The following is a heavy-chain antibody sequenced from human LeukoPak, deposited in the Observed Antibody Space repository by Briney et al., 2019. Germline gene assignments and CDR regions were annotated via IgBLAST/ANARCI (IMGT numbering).Heavy chain of an antibody. CDR3: ARQGYGGNSGLFDY. CDR1: GGPISSYY. V-gene: IGHV4-59*08. J-gene: IGHJ4*02. CDR2: IYYSGST. D-gene: IGHD4-17*01. Sequence: SETLSLTCTVSGGPISSYYWSWIRQPPGKGLEWIGYIYYSGSTNYNPSLKSRVTISVDTSKNQFSLKLSSVTAADTAVYYCARQGYGGNSGLFDYWGQGTLVTVSS.